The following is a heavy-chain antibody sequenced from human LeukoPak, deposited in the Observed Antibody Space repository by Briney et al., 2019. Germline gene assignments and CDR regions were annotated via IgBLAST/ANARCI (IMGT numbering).Heavy chain of an antibody. CDR2: IIPILGIA. Sequence: SVKVSCKASGGTFSIYSISWVRQAPGQGLEWMGRIIPILGIANYAQKFQGRVTITADKTTSTAYMDLRSLRSEATAVYYCARVIVGATGYYFDYWGQGTLVTVSS. J-gene: IGHJ4*02. CDR1: GGTFSIYS. D-gene: IGHD1-26*01. V-gene: IGHV1-69*02. CDR3: ARVIVGATGYYFDY.